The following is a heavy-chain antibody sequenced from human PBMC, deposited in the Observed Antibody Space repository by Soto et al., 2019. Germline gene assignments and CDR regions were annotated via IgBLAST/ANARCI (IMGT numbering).Heavy chain of an antibody. Sequence: ASVKVSCKASGYTFSNFAMHWVRQAPGQRLEWMGWINAGNYHTKYTQKFQGRVTVSTDTSISTTYMELSSLTSEDTAVYYCTRAPRGIIVAPDYWGQGTLVTVSS. CDR1: GYTFSNFA. CDR3: TRAPRGIIVAPDY. V-gene: IGHV1-3*01. CDR2: INAGNYHT. D-gene: IGHD6-19*01. J-gene: IGHJ4*02.